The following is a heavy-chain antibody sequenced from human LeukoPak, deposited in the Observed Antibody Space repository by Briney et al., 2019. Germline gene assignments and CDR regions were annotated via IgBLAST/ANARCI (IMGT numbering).Heavy chain of an antibody. CDR1: GYTFTSYG. J-gene: IGHJ4*02. Sequence: ASVKVSCKASGYTFTSYGISWVRQAPGQGLEWMGWISAYNGNTNYAQNLQGRVTLTTDTSTSTAYMELRSLKSDDTAVYYCARGHSITMVRGTPVDYWGQGTLVTVSS. V-gene: IGHV1-18*04. CDR2: ISAYNGNT. CDR3: ARGHSITMVRGTPVDY. D-gene: IGHD3-10*01.